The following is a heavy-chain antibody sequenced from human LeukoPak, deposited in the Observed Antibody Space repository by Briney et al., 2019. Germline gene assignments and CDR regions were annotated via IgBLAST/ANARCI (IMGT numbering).Heavy chain of an antibody. CDR3: ARGPRGDYGGNHGGIDI. CDR2: ISGSGGST. D-gene: IGHD4-23*01. Sequence: GGSLRLSCAASGFTFSSYAMSWVRQAPGKGLEWVSAISGSGGSTYYADSVKGRFTISRDNSKNTLYLQMNSLRAEDTAVYYCARGPRGDYGGNHGGIDIWGQGTMVTVSP. V-gene: IGHV3-23*01. J-gene: IGHJ3*02. CDR1: GFTFSSYA.